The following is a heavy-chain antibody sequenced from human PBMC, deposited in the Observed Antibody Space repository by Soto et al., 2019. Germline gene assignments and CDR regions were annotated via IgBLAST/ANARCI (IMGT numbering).Heavy chain of an antibody. D-gene: IGHD2-15*01. J-gene: IGHJ6*02. Sequence: GGSLRLSCAASGFTFSSYAMHWVRQAPGKGLEWVAVISYDGSNKYYADSVKGRFTISRDNSKNTLYLQMNSLRAEDTAVYYCARDLGGGNPSASQVTHYYYYGMDVWGQGTTVTVSS. V-gene: IGHV3-30-3*01. CDR3: ARDLGGGNPSASQVTHYYYYGMDV. CDR2: ISYDGSNK. CDR1: GFTFSSYA.